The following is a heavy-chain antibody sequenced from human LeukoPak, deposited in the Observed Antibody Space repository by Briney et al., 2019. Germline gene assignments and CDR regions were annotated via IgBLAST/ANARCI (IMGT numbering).Heavy chain of an antibody. J-gene: IGHJ5*02. CDR3: ASLTGGSYDWFDP. D-gene: IGHD1-26*01. CDR1: GLTFSSYS. Sequence: PGGSLRLSCAASGLTFSSYSMNWVRQAPGKGLEWVSSISSSSSYIYYADSVKGRFTISRDNAKNSLYLQMNSLRAEDTAVYYCASLTGGSYDWFDPWGQGTLVTVSS. CDR2: ISSSSSYI. V-gene: IGHV3-21*01.